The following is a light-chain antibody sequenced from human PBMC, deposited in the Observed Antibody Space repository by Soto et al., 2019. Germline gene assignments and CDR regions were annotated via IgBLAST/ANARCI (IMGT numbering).Light chain of an antibody. Sequence: DIQMTQSPSSLSASVGDRVTITCRASQSISSYLNWYQQKPGKAPKLLIYAASRLQSRDPSRFSGSGSGTDFTLTISSLQPEDFATYYCQQSYSTPRAFGQGTKLEIK. J-gene: IGKJ2*01. CDR3: QQSYSTPRA. V-gene: IGKV1-39*01. CDR1: QSISSY. CDR2: AAS.